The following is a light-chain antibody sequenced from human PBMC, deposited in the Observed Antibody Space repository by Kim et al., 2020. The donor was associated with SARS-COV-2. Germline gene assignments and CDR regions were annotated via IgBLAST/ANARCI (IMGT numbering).Light chain of an antibody. CDR2: TAS. J-gene: IGKJ1*01. Sequence: DIQMTQSPSSVSASAGDRVTITCRASHDISSSLAWYQQKPGKAPKLLIYTASGLQSGVPSRFSGSGSGTDFTLTINSLQPEDFATYDCHQAKNFPWTFSQVTKVDIK. CDR1: HDISSS. V-gene: IGKV1D-12*01. CDR3: HQAKNFPWT.